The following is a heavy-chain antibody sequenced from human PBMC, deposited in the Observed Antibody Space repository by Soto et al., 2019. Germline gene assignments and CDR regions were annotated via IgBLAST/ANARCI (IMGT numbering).Heavy chain of an antibody. Sequence: PSETLSLTGTVYGGSISSYYWSWIRQPPGKGLEWIGYIYYSGSTNYNPSLKSRVTISVDTSKNQFSLKLSSVTAADTAVYYCARGYGSGSYYNEDWFDPWGQGTLVTVSS. CDR1: GGSISSYY. CDR2: IYYSGST. D-gene: IGHD3-10*01. J-gene: IGHJ5*02. V-gene: IGHV4-59*01. CDR3: ARGYGSGSYYNEDWFDP.